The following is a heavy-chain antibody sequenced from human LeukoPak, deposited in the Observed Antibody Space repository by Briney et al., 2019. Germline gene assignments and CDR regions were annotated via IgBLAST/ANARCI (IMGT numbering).Heavy chain of an antibody. J-gene: IGHJ5*02. V-gene: IGHV4-59*12. Sequence: PSETLSLTCTVSGGSISTYYWSWIRQPPGKGLEWIGYIYYSGSTNYNPSLKSRVTISVDTSKNQFSLKLSSVTAADTAVYYCARDRATYYDILTKEGFDPWGQGTLVTVSS. CDR3: ARDRATYYDILTKEGFDP. CDR2: IYYSGST. D-gene: IGHD3-9*01. CDR1: GGSISTYY.